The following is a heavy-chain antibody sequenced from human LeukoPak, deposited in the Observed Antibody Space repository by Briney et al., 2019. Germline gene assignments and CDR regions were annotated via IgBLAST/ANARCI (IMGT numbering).Heavy chain of an antibody. CDR1: GYKFTDDY. CDR2: INPDSGFT. D-gene: IGHD3-16*01. Sequence: ASVKVPCKASGYKFTDDYMHWVRQAPGQGLESMGWINPDSGFTNYAQKFKGRVTMTRDTSISTAYLEVRSLTSDDTAVYYCAPTAEAYTSWWKVWGQGTLVTVSS. CDR3: APTAEAYTSWWKV. J-gene: IGHJ4*02. V-gene: IGHV1-2*02.